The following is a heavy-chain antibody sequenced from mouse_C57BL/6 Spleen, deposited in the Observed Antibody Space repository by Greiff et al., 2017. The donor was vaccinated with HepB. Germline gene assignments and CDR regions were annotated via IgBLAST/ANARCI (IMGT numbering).Heavy chain of an antibody. J-gene: IGHJ4*01. V-gene: IGHV1-55*01. Sequence: QVQLQQPGAELVKPGASVKMSCKASGYTFTSYWITWVKQRPGQGLEWIGDIYPGSGSTNYNEKFKSKATLTVDTSSSTAYMQLSSLTYEDSAVYYCARSLFYYYGSTPYAMDYWGQGTSVTVSS. CDR2: IYPGSGST. CDR1: GYTFTSYW. D-gene: IGHD1-1*01. CDR3: ARSLFYYYGSTPYAMDY.